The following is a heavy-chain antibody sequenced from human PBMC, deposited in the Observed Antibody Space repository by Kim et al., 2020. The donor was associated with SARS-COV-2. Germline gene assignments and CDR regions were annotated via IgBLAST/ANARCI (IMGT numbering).Heavy chain of an antibody. Sequence: SVKVSCKASGGTFSSYAISWVRQAPGQGLEWMGGIIPIFGTANYAQKFQGRVTITADKSTSTAYMELSSLRSEDTAVYYCARAGNDIVVVPAAKAKNYYYYYGMDVWGQGTTVTVSS. CDR1: GGTFSSYA. CDR3: ARAGNDIVVVPAAKAKNYYYYYGMDV. CDR2: IIPIFGTA. J-gene: IGHJ6*02. D-gene: IGHD2-2*01. V-gene: IGHV1-69*06.